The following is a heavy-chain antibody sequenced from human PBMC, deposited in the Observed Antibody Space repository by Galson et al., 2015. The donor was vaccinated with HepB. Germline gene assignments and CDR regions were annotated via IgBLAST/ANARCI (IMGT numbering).Heavy chain of an antibody. Sequence: SLRLSCAASGFTFSSYAMSWVRQAPGKGLEWVSLISASGGSTNYADSVKGRFTISRDNSKNTLYLQMNSLRAEDTAVYYCAKGVLRTSTSCCDYWGQGTLVTVSS. CDR1: GFTFSSYA. V-gene: IGHV3-23*01. CDR3: AKGVLRTSTSCCDY. CDR2: ISASGGST. J-gene: IGHJ4*02. D-gene: IGHD2-2*01.